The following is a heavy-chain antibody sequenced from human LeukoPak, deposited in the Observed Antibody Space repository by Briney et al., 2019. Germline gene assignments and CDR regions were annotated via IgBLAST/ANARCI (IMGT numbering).Heavy chain of an antibody. V-gene: IGHV1-2*02. J-gene: IGHJ4*02. D-gene: IGHD1-26*01. CDR3: ARENSKWELPLDY. CDR2: INPNSGGT. CDR1: GYTFTGYY. Sequence: GASVKVSRKASGYTFTGYYMHWVRQAPGQGLEWMGWINPNSGGTNYAQKFQGRVTMTRDTSISTAYMELSRLRSDDTAVYYCARENSKWELPLDYWGQGTLVTVSS.